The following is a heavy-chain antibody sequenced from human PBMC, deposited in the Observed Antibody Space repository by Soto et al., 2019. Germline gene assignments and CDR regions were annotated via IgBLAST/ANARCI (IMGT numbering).Heavy chain of an antibody. D-gene: IGHD5-18*01. CDR3: AGGVDTAMVTVLGLGMDV. CDR2: INPSGGST. V-gene: IGHV1-46*01. Sequence: ASVKVSCKASGYTFTSYYMHWVRQAPGQGLEWMGIINPSGGSTSYAQKFQGRVTMTRDTSTSTVYMELSSLRSEDTAVYYCAGGVDTAMVTVLGLGMDVWGQGTTVTVSS. J-gene: IGHJ6*02. CDR1: GYTFTSYY.